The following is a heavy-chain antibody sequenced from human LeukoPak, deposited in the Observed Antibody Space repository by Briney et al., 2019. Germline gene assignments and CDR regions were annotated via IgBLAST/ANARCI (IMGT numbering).Heavy chain of an antibody. J-gene: IGHJ4*02. Sequence: GGSLRLSCAASGFTFSSYWMHWVRQAPGKGLVWVSRINSDGSSTSYADSVKGRFTISRDNAKNTLYLQMNSLRDEDTAVYYCAKHRFESGGYHSTDWGQGTLVTVSS. D-gene: IGHD3-22*01. CDR2: INSDGSST. CDR1: GFTFSSYW. V-gene: IGHV3-74*01. CDR3: AKHRFESGGYHSTD.